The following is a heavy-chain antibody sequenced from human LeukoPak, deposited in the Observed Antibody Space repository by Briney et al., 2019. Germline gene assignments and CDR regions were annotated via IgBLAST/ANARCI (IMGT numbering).Heavy chain of an antibody. Sequence: ASVKVSCKASGYTFTGYYMHWVRQAPGQGLEWMGWINPNSGGTNYAQKFQGRVTMTRDTSNSTAYMELSRLRSDDTAVYYCARGDREYYDSSGYFVHWGQGTLVTVSS. CDR3: ARGDREYYDSSGYFVH. D-gene: IGHD3-22*01. CDR2: INPNSGGT. V-gene: IGHV1-2*02. CDR1: GYTFTGYY. J-gene: IGHJ4*02.